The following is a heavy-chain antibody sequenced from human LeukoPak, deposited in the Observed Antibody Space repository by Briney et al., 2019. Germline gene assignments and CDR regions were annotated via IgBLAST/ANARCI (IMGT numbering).Heavy chain of an antibody. CDR2: NYPGDSDT. J-gene: IGHJ4*02. D-gene: IGHD3-10*01. V-gene: IGHV5-51*01. CDR3: ARHGDGSGSQPFDY. Sequence: GESLKISRKGSGYSFTTYWIGWVRQMPGKGLDWMGINYPGDSDTRYSPSFQGQVTISADKSIITAYLQWSSLKASDTAMYYCARHGDGSGSQPFDYWGQGTLVTVSS. CDR1: GYSFTTYW.